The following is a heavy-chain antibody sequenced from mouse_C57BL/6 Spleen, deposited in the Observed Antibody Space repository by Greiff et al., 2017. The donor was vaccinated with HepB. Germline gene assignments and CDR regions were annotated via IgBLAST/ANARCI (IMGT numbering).Heavy chain of an antibody. CDR2: INPNNGGT. CDR3: ARRPIYYYGSSPFDY. D-gene: IGHD1-1*01. Sequence: VQLQQSGPELVKPGASVKIPCKASGYTFTDYNMDWVKQSHGKSLEWIGDINPNNGGTIYNQKFKGKATLTVDKSSSTAYMELRSLTSEDTAVYYCARRPIYYYGSSPFDYWGQGTTLTVSS. V-gene: IGHV1-18*01. J-gene: IGHJ2*01. CDR1: GYTFTDYN.